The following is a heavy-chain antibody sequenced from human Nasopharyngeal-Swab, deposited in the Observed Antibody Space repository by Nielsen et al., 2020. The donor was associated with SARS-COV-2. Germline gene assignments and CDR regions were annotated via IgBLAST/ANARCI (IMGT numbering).Heavy chain of an antibody. V-gene: IGHV4-34*01. CDR2: INYSGST. Sequence: GSLRLSCGVYGGSFSGYYWNWIRQAPGKGLEWIGEINYSGSTNYNPSLKSRVTISVDTSKNQFSLRLSSVTAADTAVYYCARVLTVVVVAATSYPKWYFDLWGRGTLVTVSS. D-gene: IGHD2-15*01. CDR3: ARVLTVVVVAATSYPKWYFDL. J-gene: IGHJ2*01. CDR1: GGSFSGYY.